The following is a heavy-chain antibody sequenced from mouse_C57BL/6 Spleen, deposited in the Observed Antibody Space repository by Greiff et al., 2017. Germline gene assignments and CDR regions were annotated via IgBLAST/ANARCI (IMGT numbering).Heavy chain of an antibody. Sequence: QVQLQQPGAELVMPGASVQLSCKASCYTFTSYWMHWVKQRPGPGLEWIGEIDPSDSYTNYNQKFKGKSTLTVANYSSTAYMQLSSLTSEDSAVYYCARAGYDYGRYYLDYWGQGTTLTVSS. D-gene: IGHD2-4*01. CDR1: CYTFTSYW. CDR2: IDPSDSYT. J-gene: IGHJ2*01. CDR3: ARAGYDYGRYYLDY. V-gene: IGHV1-69*01.